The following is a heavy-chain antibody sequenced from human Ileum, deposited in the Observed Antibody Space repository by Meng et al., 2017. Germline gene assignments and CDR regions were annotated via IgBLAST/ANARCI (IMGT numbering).Heavy chain of an antibody. Sequence: GGSLRLSCTASGFTFGDYAMSWFRQAPGKGLEWVGFIRSKAYGGTTEYAASVKGRFTISRDDSKSIAYLQMNSLKTEDTAVYYCTRGRGVVVVAASAYWGQGTLVTGSS. D-gene: IGHD2-15*01. CDR1: GFTFGDYA. J-gene: IGHJ4*02. CDR2: IRSKAYGGTT. CDR3: TRGRGVVVVAASAY. V-gene: IGHV3-49*03.